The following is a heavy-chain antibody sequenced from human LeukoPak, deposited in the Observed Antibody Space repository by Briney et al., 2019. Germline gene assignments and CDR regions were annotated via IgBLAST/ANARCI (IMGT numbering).Heavy chain of an antibody. J-gene: IGHJ4*02. CDR2: IYYSGST. CDR3: ARHFSRGYSGYDYDY. CDR1: GGSISSYY. V-gene: IGHV4-59*08. Sequence: PSETLSLTCTVSGGSISSYYWSWIRQPPGKGLEWIGYIYYSGSTNYNPSLKSRVTISVDTSKNQFSLKLSSVTAADTAVYYCARHFSRGYSGYDYDYWGQGTLVTVSS. D-gene: IGHD5-12*01.